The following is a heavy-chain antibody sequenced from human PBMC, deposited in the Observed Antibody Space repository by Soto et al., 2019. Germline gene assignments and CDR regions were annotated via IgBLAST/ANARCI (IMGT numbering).Heavy chain of an antibody. CDR2: IKQDGSEK. D-gene: IGHD2-2*01. CDR1: AFTFSSYW. J-gene: IGHJ3*02. V-gene: IGHV3-7*01. CDR3: ARALVVPAAHDAFDI. Sequence: GGSLRLSCAASAFTFSSYWMSWVRQAPGKGLEWVANIKQDGSEKYYVDAVKGRFTISRDNANNSLYLQLNSLRADDTAVYYCARALVVPAAHDAFDIWGQGTMVTVSS.